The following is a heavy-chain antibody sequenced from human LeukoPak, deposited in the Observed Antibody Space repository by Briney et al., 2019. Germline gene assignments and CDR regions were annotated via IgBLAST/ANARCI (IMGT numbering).Heavy chain of an antibody. CDR2: INAGNGNT. D-gene: IGHD3-10*01. Sequence: ASVKVSCKASGYNFASHTIHWVRQAPGQSLEWMGWINAGNGNTKYSQKFQGRVTTSRDTSASTAHMELSSLRSEDTAVFYCARDRRYYVSGGKDGFDIWGQGTMVTVSS. V-gene: IGHV1-3*01. J-gene: IGHJ3*02. CDR3: ARDRRYYVSGGKDGFDI. CDR1: GYNFASHT.